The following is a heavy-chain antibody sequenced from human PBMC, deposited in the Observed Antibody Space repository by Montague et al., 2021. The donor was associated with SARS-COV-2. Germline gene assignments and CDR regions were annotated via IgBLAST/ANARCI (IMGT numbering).Heavy chain of an antibody. CDR3: ASPGGYCTGGSCYYVY. Sequence: NSGSTNYNPSLKSRVTISIDTSKNQFSLELSSVTAADMAVYYCASPGGYCTGGSCYYVYWGQGTLFTVSS. CDR2: NSGST. V-gene: IGHV4-59*01. D-gene: IGHD2-15*01. J-gene: IGHJ4*02.